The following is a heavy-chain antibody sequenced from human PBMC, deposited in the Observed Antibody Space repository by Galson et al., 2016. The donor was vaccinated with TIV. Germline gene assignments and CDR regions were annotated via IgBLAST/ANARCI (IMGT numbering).Heavy chain of an antibody. CDR3: ARMPTKTFDFWSGYDNQFHMDV. V-gene: IGHV1-18*01. J-gene: IGHJ6*03. CDR2: ISGYNGNR. CDR1: GFTLSSYS. D-gene: IGHD3-3*01. Sequence: SVKVSCKASGFTLSSYSVNWVRQAPGQGLQWMGYISGYNGNRNSAQTFQGRLSVTADTSTNTAFLALRRLTSDDTAVYYCARMPTKTFDFWSGYDNQFHMDVWGKGTSVTVSS.